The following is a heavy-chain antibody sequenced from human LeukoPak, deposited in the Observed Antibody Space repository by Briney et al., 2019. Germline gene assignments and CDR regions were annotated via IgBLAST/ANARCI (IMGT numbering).Heavy chain of an antibody. CDR1: GGSISSYY. V-gene: IGHV4-59*01. CDR3: ARDTGIIPFDY. Sequence: SETLSLTCTVSGGSISSYYWSWIRQPPGKGLEWIGYIYYSGSTNYNPSLKSRVTISVDTSKNQFFLKLSSVTAADTAVYYCARDTGIIPFDYWGQGTLVTVSS. D-gene: IGHD1-14*01. J-gene: IGHJ4*02. CDR2: IYYSGST.